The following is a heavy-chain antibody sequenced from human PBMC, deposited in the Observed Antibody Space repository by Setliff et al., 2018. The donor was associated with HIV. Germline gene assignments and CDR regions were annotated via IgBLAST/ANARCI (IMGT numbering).Heavy chain of an antibody. Sequence: ASVKVSCKASGYTFTGYYIHWVRQAPGQGLEWMGRVNPNNGGTNYAQKFRDRVTMTTDTSISTAHMELTRLRSDDTAMYFCARRRTGTSSWYDTDFDPWGQGTLVTVSS. CDR2: VNPNNGGT. CDR1: GYTFTGYY. D-gene: IGHD6-13*01. V-gene: IGHV1-2*06. CDR3: ARRRTGTSSWYDTDFDP. J-gene: IGHJ5*02.